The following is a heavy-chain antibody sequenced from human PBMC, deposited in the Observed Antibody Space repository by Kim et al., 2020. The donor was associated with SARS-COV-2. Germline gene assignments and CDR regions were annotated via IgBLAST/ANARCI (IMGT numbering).Heavy chain of an antibody. V-gene: IGHV3-23*01. D-gene: IGHD2-21*01. Sequence: DADSVKGQFTISRDNSKTTLYLQMNSLRAEDTAVYYCAKVIVYYYGMDVWGQGTTVTVSS. CDR3: AKVIVYYYGMDV. J-gene: IGHJ6*02.